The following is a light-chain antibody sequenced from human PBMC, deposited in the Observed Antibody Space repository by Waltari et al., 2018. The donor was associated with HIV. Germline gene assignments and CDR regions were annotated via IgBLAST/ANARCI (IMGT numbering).Light chain of an antibody. CDR1: PFSHEY. V-gene: IGLV3-25*03. CDR3: LSSDSRGVHKF. CDR2: RDK. J-gene: IGLJ2*01. Sequence: SYGLTQPPSLSVSPGQTARITCSGDPFSHEYGYWYQQKPGQDPVLLIYRDKERSSGIPKRFSGSSSGTTVTLAISGVQAEDEADYYCLSSDSRGVHKFFGGGTKLTVL.